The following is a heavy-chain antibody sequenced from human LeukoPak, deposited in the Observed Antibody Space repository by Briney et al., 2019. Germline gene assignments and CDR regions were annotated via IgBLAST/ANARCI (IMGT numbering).Heavy chain of an antibody. J-gene: IGHJ4*02. D-gene: IGHD6-13*01. Sequence: GGSLRLSCAASGFTFSSYSMNWVRQAPGKGLEWVSYISSSSSTIYYADYVKGRFTISRDNAKNSVYLQMNSLRAEDTAVYYCAREPSYSSSWYTSCDYWGQGTLVTVSS. V-gene: IGHV3-48*01. CDR3: AREPSYSSSWYTSCDY. CDR2: ISSSSSTI. CDR1: GFTFSSYS.